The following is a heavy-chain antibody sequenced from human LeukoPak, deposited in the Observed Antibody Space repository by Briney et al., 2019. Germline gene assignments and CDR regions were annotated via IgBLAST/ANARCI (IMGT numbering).Heavy chain of an antibody. CDR1: GFTFDDYT. J-gene: IGHJ4*02. CDR2: ISWDGGST. V-gene: IGHV3-43*01. D-gene: IGHD3-22*01. Sequence: GGSLRLSCAASGFTFDDYTMHWVRQAPGKGLEWVSLISWDGGSTYYADSVKGRFTISRDNSKNSLYLQMNSLRTEDTALYYCAKERITTEYSYYFDYWGQGTLVTVSS. CDR3: AKERITTEYSYYFDY.